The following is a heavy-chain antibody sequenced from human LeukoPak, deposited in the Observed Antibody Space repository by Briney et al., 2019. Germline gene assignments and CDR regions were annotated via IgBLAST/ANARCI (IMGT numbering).Heavy chain of an antibody. Sequence: ASVKVSCKASGYTFTSYYMHWVRQAPGQGLEWMGIFNPSGGSTSYAQKFQGRVTMTRDTSTSTVYMELSSLRSEDTAVYYCARQGYCSGGSCYRHNWFNPWGQGTLVTVSS. CDR1: GYTFTSYY. CDR3: ARQGYCSGGSCYRHNWFNP. V-gene: IGHV1-46*01. J-gene: IGHJ5*02. D-gene: IGHD2-15*01. CDR2: FNPSGGST.